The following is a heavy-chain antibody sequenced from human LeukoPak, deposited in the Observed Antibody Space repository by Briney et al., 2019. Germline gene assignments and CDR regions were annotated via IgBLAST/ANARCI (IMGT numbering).Heavy chain of an antibody. CDR3: ARETVAGIHYYYMDV. CDR1: GGSISTYY. J-gene: IGHJ6*03. V-gene: IGHV4-59*12. CDR2: IYYSGST. Sequence: SETLSLTCTVSGGSISTYYWSWIRQPPGKGLEWIGYIYYSGSTNYNPSLKSRVTISVDTSKNQFSLKLSSVTAADTAVYYCARETVAGIHYYYMDVWGKGTTVTISS. D-gene: IGHD6-19*01.